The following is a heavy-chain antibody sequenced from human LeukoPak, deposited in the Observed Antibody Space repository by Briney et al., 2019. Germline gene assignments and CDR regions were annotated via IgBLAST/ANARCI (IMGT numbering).Heavy chain of an antibody. V-gene: IGHV4-59*08. D-gene: IGHD6-19*01. CDR1: GGSITNCY. CDR2: IYYSGST. Sequence: PSETLSLTCTVSGGSITNCYWSWIRQPPGKGLEWIGYIYYSGSTSYNPSLKSRVTISVDTSKNQFSLNLSSVTAADAALYYCARQAGWLSPIDYWGQGTLVTVSS. CDR3: ARQAGWLSPIDY. J-gene: IGHJ4*02.